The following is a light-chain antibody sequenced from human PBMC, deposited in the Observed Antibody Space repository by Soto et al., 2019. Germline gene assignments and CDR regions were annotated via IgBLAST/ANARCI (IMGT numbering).Light chain of an antibody. V-gene: IGKV1-6*01. Sequence: TQSPSSLSASVGDRVTITCRASQDIRNELGWYQQKSGTAPKLLIYGASNLQSGVPSRFSGSGSGTDFTLTISSLQPEDFATYYCLQDYNYPRTFGQGTNLEI. CDR3: LQDYNYPRT. J-gene: IGKJ2*01. CDR2: GAS. CDR1: QDIRNE.